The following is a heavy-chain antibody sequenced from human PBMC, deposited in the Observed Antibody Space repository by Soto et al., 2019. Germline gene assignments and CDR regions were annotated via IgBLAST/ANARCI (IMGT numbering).Heavy chain of an antibody. CDR1: SGSLPGHY. J-gene: IGHJ6*02. V-gene: IGHV4-34*01. CDR2: IHPSGST. CDR3: ARGKPSGYRFGPRNFFYYGLDV. Sequence: SETLSLTCAVFSGSLPGHYLPWSRQSPEKGMKWLGEIHPSGSTDYNPSLKSRLTLSLDTSKNEFSLKVASVTAADTAVYFCARGKPSGYRFGPRNFFYYGLDVWVPGTTVT. D-gene: IGHD5-18*01.